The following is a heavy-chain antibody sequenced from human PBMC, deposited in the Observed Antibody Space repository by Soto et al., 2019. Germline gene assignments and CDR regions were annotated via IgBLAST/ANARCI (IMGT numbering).Heavy chain of an antibody. CDR3: ARGDSRSWIRYYYYGMDV. V-gene: IGHV3-30-3*01. CDR2: ISYDGSNK. CDR1: GFTFSSYA. J-gene: IGHJ6*02. D-gene: IGHD6-13*01. Sequence: PGGSLRLSCAASGFTFSSYAMHWVRQAPGKGLEWVAVISYDGSNKYYADSVKGRFTISRDNSKNTLYLQMNSLRAEDTAVYYCARGDSRSWIRYYYYGMDVWGQGTTVTVSS.